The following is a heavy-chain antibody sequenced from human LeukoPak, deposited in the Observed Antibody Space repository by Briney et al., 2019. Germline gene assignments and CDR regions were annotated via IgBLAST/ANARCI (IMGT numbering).Heavy chain of an antibody. J-gene: IGHJ4*02. CDR3: AKAPIYRAAAGDFDY. Sequence: GGSLRLSCTASGFTFRISSMTWVRQAPGKGLEWVSTISAGGGSTYYADSVKGRFTLSRDNSKNTLYLQMNSLRAEDTAVYYCAKAPIYRAAAGDFDYWGQGTLVTVSS. D-gene: IGHD6-13*01. V-gene: IGHV3-23*01. CDR1: GFTFRISS. CDR2: ISAGGGST.